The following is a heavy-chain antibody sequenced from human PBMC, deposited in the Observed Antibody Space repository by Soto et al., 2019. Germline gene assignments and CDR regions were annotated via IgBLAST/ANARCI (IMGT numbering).Heavy chain of an antibody. CDR2: ISSSSSTI. D-gene: IGHD3-22*01. CDR1: GFTFSSYS. Sequence: EVQLVESGGGLVQPGGSLRLSCAASGFTFSSYSMNWVRQAPGKGLEWVSYISSSSSTIYYADSVKGRFTISRDNAKNSLYLQMNSLRDEDTAVYYCARDLLAPEYYYDSSGFDYWGQGTLVTVSS. J-gene: IGHJ4*02. CDR3: ARDLLAPEYYYDSSGFDY. V-gene: IGHV3-48*02.